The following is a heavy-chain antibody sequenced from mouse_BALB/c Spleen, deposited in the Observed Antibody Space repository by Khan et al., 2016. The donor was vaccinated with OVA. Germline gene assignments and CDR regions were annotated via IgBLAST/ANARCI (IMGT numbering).Heavy chain of an antibody. CDR2: ISYSGST. V-gene: IGHV3-2*02. CDR1: GYSITSGYA. J-gene: IGHJ4*01. Sequence: VQLKQSGPGLVKPSQSLYLTCTVTGYSITSGYAWNWIRQFPGNKLEWMGYISYSGSTSYNPSLRSRISITRDTSKNQFFLQLKSVTTEDTATYYCARKNYYGYAMDYWGQGTSVTVSA. D-gene: IGHD1-1*01. CDR3: ARKNYYGYAMDY.